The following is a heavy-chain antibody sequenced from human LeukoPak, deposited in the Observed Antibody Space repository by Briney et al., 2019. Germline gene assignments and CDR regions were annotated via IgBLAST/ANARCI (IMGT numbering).Heavy chain of an antibody. V-gene: IGHV3-33*01. CDR1: GFTFSSYG. CDR2: IWYDGSNK. J-gene: IGHJ6*03. Sequence: GGSLRLSCAASGFTFSSYGMHWVRQAPGKGLEWVAVIWYDGSNKYYADSVKGRFTISRDNSKNTLCLQMNSLRAEDTAVYYCARRGLSPSYYYYYYMDVWGKGTTVTVSS. CDR3: ARRGLSPSYYYYYYMDV.